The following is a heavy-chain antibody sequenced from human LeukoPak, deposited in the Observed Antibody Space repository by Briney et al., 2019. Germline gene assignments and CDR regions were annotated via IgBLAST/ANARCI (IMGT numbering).Heavy chain of an antibody. J-gene: IGHJ4*02. D-gene: IGHD3-10*01. CDR1: GGSISSSSYY. CDR3: ARDPHYYGSGSYSN. CDR2: IYYSGST. V-gene: IGHV4-39*07. Sequence: PSETLSLTCTVSGGSISSSSYYWGWIRQPPGKGLEWIGSIYYSGSTYYNPSLKSRVTISVDTSKNQFSLKLSSVTAADTAVYYCARDPHYYGSGSYSNWGQGTLVTVSS.